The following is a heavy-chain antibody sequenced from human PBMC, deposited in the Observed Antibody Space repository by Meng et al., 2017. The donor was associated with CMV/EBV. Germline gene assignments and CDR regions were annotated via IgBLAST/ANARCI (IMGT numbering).Heavy chain of an antibody. CDR3: ARDTMVRGGVWPDP. CDR1: GGSISSGGYY. D-gene: IGHD3-10*01. CDR2: IYYSGST. J-gene: IGHJ5*02. Sequence: SGGSISSGGYYWSWIRQHPGKGLEWIGYIYYSGSTYYNPSLKSRVTISVDTSKNQFSLKLSSVTAADTAVYYCARDTMVRGGVWPDPWGQGTLVTVSS. V-gene: IGHV4-31*02.